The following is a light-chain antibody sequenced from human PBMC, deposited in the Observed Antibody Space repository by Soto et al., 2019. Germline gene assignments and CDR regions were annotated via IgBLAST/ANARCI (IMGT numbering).Light chain of an antibody. J-gene: IGLJ1*01. CDR3: SSHTSSSFYV. CDR2: DVS. CDR1: SSDVGGYNY. Sequence: QSALTQPASVSGSPGQSITISCTGTSSDVGGYNYVSWYQQHPGKAPKLMIYDVSNRPSGVSNRFSGSKSGNTASLTISGLQAEDEADYYCSSHTSSSFYVFGTGTKLTVL. V-gene: IGLV2-14*01.